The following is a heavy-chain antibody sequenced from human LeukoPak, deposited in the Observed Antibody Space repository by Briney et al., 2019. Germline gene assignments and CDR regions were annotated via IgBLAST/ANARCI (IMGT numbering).Heavy chain of an antibody. CDR3: ARDSQYAFDI. V-gene: IGHV3-48*02. Sequence: GGSLRLSCGASGFXFDSNSINWVRQAPGKGLEWVSYISPSPSTIYYADSVRGRFTISRDNAKDSLYLQMNSLRDEDTAVYYCARDSQYAFDIWGQGTMVTVSS. CDR1: GFXFDSNS. CDR2: ISPSPSTI. J-gene: IGHJ3*02.